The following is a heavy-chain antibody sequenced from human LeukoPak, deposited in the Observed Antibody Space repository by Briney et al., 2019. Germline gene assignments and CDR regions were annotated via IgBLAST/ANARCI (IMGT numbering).Heavy chain of an antibody. Sequence: GASVRVSLKASGYTFTSYGISWVRQAPGQGLEWMGWISAYNGNTNYAQKLQGRVTMTTDTSTSTAYMDLMSLRSDYPAVYYLTRDGDSSAFFDYWGQGTLVSVSS. CDR1: GYTFTSYG. CDR2: ISAYNGNT. D-gene: IGHD3-22*01. CDR3: TRDGDSSAFFDY. V-gene: IGHV1-18*01. J-gene: IGHJ4*02.